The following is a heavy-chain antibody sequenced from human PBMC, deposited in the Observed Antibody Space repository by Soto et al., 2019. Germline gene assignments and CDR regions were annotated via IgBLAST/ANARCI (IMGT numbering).Heavy chain of an antibody. Sequence: PSETLSLTCTVSGGSISSYYWSWIRQPPGKGLEWIGYIYYSGSTNYNPSLKSRVTISVDTSKNQFSLKLSTVTAADTAVYYCARQPRILTGYSGHFDYGGQGTLVTVSS. CDR1: GGSISSYY. V-gene: IGHV4-59*08. CDR2: IYYSGST. CDR3: ARQPRILTGYSGHFDY. J-gene: IGHJ4*02. D-gene: IGHD3-9*01.